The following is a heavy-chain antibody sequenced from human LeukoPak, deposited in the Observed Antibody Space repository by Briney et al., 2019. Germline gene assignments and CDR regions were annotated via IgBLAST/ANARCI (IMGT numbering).Heavy chain of an antibody. Sequence: GGSLRLSCAASGFTFSSYSMNWVRQAPGKGLECVSSISSSSSYIYYADSVKGRFTISRDNAKNSLYLQMNSLRAEDTAVYYCAREWSRFTPPDYWGQGTLVTVSS. V-gene: IGHV3-21*01. CDR1: GFTFSSYS. D-gene: IGHD2-8*01. CDR3: AREWSRFTPPDY. J-gene: IGHJ4*02. CDR2: ISSSSSYI.